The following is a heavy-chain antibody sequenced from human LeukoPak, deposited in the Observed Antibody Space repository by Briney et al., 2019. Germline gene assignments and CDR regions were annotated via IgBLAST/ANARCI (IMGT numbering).Heavy chain of an antibody. CDR3: AKGYVVVIPLGNVY. Sequence: GGSLRLSCEASGFTFSDYWMHWVRPAPGKGLVWVSHINADEDRAAYADSVKGRFTISRDNTTNTLYLQMNSLRAEGTSVYYCAKGYVVVIPLGNVYWGQRTLVTVSS. J-gene: IGHJ4*02. CDR2: INADEDRA. D-gene: IGHD2-2*01. V-gene: IGHV3-74*01. CDR1: GFTFSDYW.